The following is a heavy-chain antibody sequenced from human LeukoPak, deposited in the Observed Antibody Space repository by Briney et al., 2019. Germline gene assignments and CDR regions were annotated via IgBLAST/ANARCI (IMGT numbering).Heavy chain of an antibody. Sequence: SETLSLTCTVSGGSISSSSYYWGWIRQPPGKGLEWIGSIYYSGSTNYNPSLKSRVTISVDTSKNQFSLKLSSVTAADTAVYYCARTYYAFWSATFDPWGQGTLVTVSS. V-gene: IGHV4-39*07. CDR2: IYYSGST. CDR1: GGSISSSSYY. D-gene: IGHD3-3*01. CDR3: ARTYYAFWSATFDP. J-gene: IGHJ5*02.